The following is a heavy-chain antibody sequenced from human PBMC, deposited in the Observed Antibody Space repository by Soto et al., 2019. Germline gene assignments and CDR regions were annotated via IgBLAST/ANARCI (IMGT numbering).Heavy chain of an antibody. CDR1: GFTFSTYA. V-gene: IGHV3-23*03. D-gene: IGHD3-22*01. CDR2: IYSGGST. Sequence: GGSLRLSCAASGFTFSTYAMSWVRQAPGKGLEWVSVIYSGGSTYYADSVKGRFTISRDSSKNTVYLEMNTLRAEDTAVYYCAKIQKYFDIYFDYWGPGTLVTVSS. J-gene: IGHJ4*02. CDR3: AKIQKYFDIYFDY.